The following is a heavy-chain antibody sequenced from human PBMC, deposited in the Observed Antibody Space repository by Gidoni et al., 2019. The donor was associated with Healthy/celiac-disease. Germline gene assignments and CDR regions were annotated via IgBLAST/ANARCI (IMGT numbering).Heavy chain of an antibody. J-gene: IGHJ5*01. D-gene: IGHD6-19*01. CDR1: GGTFSSYT. Sequence: QVQLVQSGAAVQKPGSSVKVSCKASGGTFSSYTISWVRQAPGQGLEWMGRIHPLLGIANYAQKFQGRVTITADKSTSTAYMELSSLRSEDTAVYYWARVDGSGWFDYWGQGTLGTVSS. CDR3: ARVDGSGWFDY. CDR2: IHPLLGIA. V-gene: IGHV1-69*02.